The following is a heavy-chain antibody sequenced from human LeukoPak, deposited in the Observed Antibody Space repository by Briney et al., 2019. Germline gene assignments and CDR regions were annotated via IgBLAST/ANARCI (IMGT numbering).Heavy chain of an antibody. J-gene: IGHJ5*02. CDR1: GFTFSSYR. Sequence: PGGPLRLSRAASGFTFSSYRMNWVRQAPGKGLEWVSYISSSSSTIYYADSVKGRFTISRDNAKNSLYLQMNSLRDEDTAVYYCARGDSSGYGPDHWGQGTLVTVSS. CDR2: ISSSSSTI. CDR3: ARGDSSGYGPDH. D-gene: IGHD3-22*01. V-gene: IGHV3-48*02.